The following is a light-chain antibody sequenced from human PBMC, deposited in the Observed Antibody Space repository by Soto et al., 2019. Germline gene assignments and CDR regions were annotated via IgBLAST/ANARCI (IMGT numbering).Light chain of an antibody. CDR3: QQKDT. V-gene: IGKV1-39*01. CDR2: AAS. Sequence: DIQMTQSPSSLSASVGDRVTITCRASQSISSYLNWYQQKPGKAPKLLIYAASSLQSGVPSRFSGSGSGTDFTLTISSLQPEDFATDYCQQKDTFGPGTKVDIK. CDR1: QSISSY. J-gene: IGKJ3*01.